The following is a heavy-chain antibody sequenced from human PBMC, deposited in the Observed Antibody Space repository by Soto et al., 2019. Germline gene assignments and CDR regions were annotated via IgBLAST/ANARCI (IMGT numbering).Heavy chain of an antibody. CDR3: AKARCGTPNCYVPDY. D-gene: IGHD1-1*01. Sequence: EVQLLESGGGLVQPGGSLRLSCAASGFTFSTYTMSWVRRAPGKGLEWVSAISGSGGSPSYADSVQGRFSISRDNPKKMLYLQMNSLRAEDTAVYYCAKARCGTPNCYVPDYWGQGTLVTVSS. V-gene: IGHV3-23*01. CDR1: GFTFSTYT. CDR2: ISGSGGSP. J-gene: IGHJ4*02.